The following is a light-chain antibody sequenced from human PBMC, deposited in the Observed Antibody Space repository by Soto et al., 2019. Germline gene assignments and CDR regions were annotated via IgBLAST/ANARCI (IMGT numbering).Light chain of an antibody. CDR3: SSYTSSSTYV. CDR1: NSDLGTYNL. Sequence: QSVLTQPASVSGSPGQSITISCTGTNSDLGTYNLVSWYQQHPGKAPKTIIYEVTKRPSGVSKRFSGSKSGNTASLTISGLQAEDEADYYCSSYTSSSTYVFGTGTKVTV. J-gene: IGLJ1*01. CDR2: EVT. V-gene: IGLV2-14*02.